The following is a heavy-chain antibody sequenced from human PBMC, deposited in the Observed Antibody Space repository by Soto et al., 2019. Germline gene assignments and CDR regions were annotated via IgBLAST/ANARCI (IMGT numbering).Heavy chain of an antibody. V-gene: IGHV4-59*01. CDR2: ISYSGST. D-gene: IGHD1-26*01. J-gene: IGHJ4*02. CDR3: ARVLSGTSLFDY. Sequence: SETLSLTCTVSGGAIISDYWSWIRQPPGKGLEWIGYISYSGSTNYNPSLKSLATISVDTSKDQFSLKLSSVTAADTAVYYCARVLSGTSLFDYWGQGTLVTVSS. CDR1: GGAIISDY.